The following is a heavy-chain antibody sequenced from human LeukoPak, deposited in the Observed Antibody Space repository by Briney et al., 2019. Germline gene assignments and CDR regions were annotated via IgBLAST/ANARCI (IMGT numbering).Heavy chain of an antibody. CDR3: ARGRSGYCSTTSCSRPPDY. Sequence: SGGSLRLSCAASGFTFSSYSMNWVRQAPGKGLEWVSSISISSSYIYYADSVKGRFTISRDNAKKSVYLQMNSMRAEDTAVYFCARGRSGYCSTTSCSRPPDYWGQGTLVTVSS. D-gene: IGHD2-2*03. V-gene: IGHV3-21*01. CDR2: ISISSSYI. J-gene: IGHJ4*02. CDR1: GFTFSSYS.